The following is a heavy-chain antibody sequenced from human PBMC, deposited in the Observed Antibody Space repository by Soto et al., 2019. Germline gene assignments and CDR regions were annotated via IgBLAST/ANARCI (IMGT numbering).Heavy chain of an antibody. J-gene: IGHJ4*02. D-gene: IGHD2-8*02. Sequence: ASVKVSCKASGYTFASYGISWVRQAPGQGLEWMGWISGYNGNTNYAQRLQGRVTMTTDTSTSTAYMELRSLRSDDTAVYYCARDCNGGMCYPMYWGQGTLVTVPQ. CDR1: GYTFASYG. CDR3: ARDCNGGMCYPMY. CDR2: ISGYNGNT. V-gene: IGHV1-18*04.